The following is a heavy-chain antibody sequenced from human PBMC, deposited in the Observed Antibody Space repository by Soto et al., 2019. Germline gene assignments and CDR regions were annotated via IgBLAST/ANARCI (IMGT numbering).Heavy chain of an antibody. CDR3: ARDWKQQLVRPYYYYGMDV. J-gene: IGHJ6*02. CDR1: GGTFSSYA. V-gene: IGHV1-69*13. D-gene: IGHD6-13*01. CDR2: IIPIFGTA. Sequence: SVKVSCKASGGTFSSYAISWVRQAPGQGLEWMGGIIPIFGTANYAQKFQGRVTITADESTSTAYMELSSLRSEDTAVYYCARDWKQQLVRPYYYYGMDVWGQGTTVTVSS.